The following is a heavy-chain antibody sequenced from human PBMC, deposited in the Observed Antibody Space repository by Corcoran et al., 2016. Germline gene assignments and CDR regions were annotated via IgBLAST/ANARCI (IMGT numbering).Heavy chain of an antibody. CDR2: IYYSGST. V-gene: IGHV4-39*01. D-gene: IGHD3-10*01. CDR3: AGTRYYYGSGSYPHFDY. J-gene: IGHJ4*02. CDR1: GGSISSSSYY. Sequence: QLQLQESGPGLVKPSETLSLTCTVSGGSISSSSYYWGWIRQPPGKGLEWIGCIYYSGSTYYNPSLKSRVTISVDTSKNQFSLKLSSVTAADTAVYYCAGTRYYYGSGSYPHFDYWGQGTLVTVSS.